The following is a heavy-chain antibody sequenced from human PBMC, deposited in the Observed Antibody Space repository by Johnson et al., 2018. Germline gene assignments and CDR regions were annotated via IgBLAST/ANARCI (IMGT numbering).Heavy chain of an antibody. Sequence: VQLVESGGGLVQPGESLRLSCVASGFTFSSYAMSWVRQAPGKGLEWVSAISDSGVDTTYADSVQGRFTISRDNSKTTRYLQRNSLVAEDTAVYHCAKAHSAIYPRVYHYWGQGTLVTVSS. CDR3: AKAHSAIYPRVYHY. CDR2: ISDSGVDT. V-gene: IGHV3-23*04. CDR1: GFTFSSYA. D-gene: IGHD1-26*01. J-gene: IGHJ4*02.